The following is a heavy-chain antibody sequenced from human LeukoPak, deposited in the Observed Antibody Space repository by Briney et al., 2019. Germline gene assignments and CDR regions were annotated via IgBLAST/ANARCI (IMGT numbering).Heavy chain of an antibody. D-gene: IGHD3-3*01. CDR2: ISGSGGST. CDR1: GFTFSSYA. Sequence: PGGSLGLSCAASGFTFSSYAMSWVRQAPGKGLEWVSAISGSGGSTYYADSVKGRFTISRDNSKNTLYLQMNSLRAEDTAVYYCAKASNVLRFLEWLPDYWGQGTLVTVSS. CDR3: AKASNVLRFLEWLPDY. J-gene: IGHJ4*02. V-gene: IGHV3-23*01.